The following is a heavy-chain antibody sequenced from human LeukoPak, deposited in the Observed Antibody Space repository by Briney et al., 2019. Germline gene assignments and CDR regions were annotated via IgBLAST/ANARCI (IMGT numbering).Heavy chain of an antibody. CDR3: TTHHDVLTGYGVYGY. J-gene: IGHJ4*02. V-gene: IGHV3-15*01. Sequence: GGSLRLSCAASGFTVSSNYMSWVRQAPGKGLEWVGRIKSKTGGGATDYAAPVKGRFTISRDDSKNTLYLQMNSLKIEDTAVYYCTTHHDVLTGYGVYGYWGQGTLVTVSS. CDR1: GFTVSSNY. CDR2: IKSKTGGGAT. D-gene: IGHD3-9*01.